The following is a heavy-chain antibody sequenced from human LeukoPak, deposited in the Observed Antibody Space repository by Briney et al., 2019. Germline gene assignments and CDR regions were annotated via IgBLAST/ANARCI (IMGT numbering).Heavy chain of an antibody. CDR2: IYYSGST. CDR1: GGPISSSSYY. V-gene: IGHV4-39*07. J-gene: IGHJ4*02. D-gene: IGHD3-10*01. Sequence: SETLSLTCTVSGGPISSSSYYWGWIRQPPGKGLEWIGSIYYSGSTYYNPSLKSRVTISVDTSKNQFSLKLSSVTAADTAVYYCARINYYGSGRNLDWGQGTLVTVSS. CDR3: ARINYYGSGRNLD.